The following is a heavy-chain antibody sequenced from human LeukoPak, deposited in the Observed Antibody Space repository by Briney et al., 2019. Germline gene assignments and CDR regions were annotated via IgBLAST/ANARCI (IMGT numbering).Heavy chain of an antibody. CDR1: GYTFTTSW. CDR2: IYPGDSDT. J-gene: IGHJ1*01. Sequence: GESLKISCKASGYTFTTSWIDWVRQMPGKGLEYMGIIYPGDSDTRYSPSFQGQVTISADKSISTAYMQWNSLKASDTAMYYCARLGYCSSGGCFSRGYFQDWGQGTLVTVSS. CDR3: ARLGYCSSGGCFSRGYFQD. D-gene: IGHD2-15*01. V-gene: IGHV5-51*01.